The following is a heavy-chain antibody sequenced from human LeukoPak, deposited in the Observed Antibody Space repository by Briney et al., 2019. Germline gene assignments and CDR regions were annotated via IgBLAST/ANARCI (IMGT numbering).Heavy chain of an antibody. Sequence: GGSLRLSCAASGFTFSSYAMSWVRQAPGKGLEWVSAISGSGGSTYYADSVKGRFTISRDNSKNTLYLQMNSLRAEDTAVYYCAKDLDNWNYGSYFDYWGQGTLVTVSS. CDR3: AKDLDNWNYGSYFDY. CDR2: ISGSGGST. J-gene: IGHJ4*02. D-gene: IGHD1-7*01. V-gene: IGHV3-23*01. CDR1: GFTFSSYA.